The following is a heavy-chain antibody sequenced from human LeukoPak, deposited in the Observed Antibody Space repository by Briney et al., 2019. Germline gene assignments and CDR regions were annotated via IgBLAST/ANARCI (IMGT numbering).Heavy chain of an antibody. Sequence: EASVKVSCKASGYTFTSYYMHWVRQAPGQGLEWMGWINPNSGGTNYAQKFQGRVTMTRDTSITTAYMEMSGLRSDDTALYYCARSPHILTGENFDYWGQGTLVTVSS. D-gene: IGHD3-9*01. V-gene: IGHV1-2*02. CDR2: INPNSGGT. CDR1: GYTFTSYY. CDR3: ARSPHILTGENFDY. J-gene: IGHJ4*02.